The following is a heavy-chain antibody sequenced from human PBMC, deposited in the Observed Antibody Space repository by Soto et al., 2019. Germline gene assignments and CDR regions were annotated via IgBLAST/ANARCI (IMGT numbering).Heavy chain of an antibody. Sequence: EVQLVETGGGLIQPGGSLRLSCAASGFTVSSNYMSWVRQAPGKGLEWVSVIYSGGSTYYADSVKGRFTIFRDNSKNTLYLQMNSLRAEDTAVYYCARERTSYYFDYWGQGTLVTVSS. V-gene: IGHV3-53*02. CDR3: ARERTSYYFDY. D-gene: IGHD3-16*02. CDR2: IYSGGST. J-gene: IGHJ4*02. CDR1: GFTVSSNY.